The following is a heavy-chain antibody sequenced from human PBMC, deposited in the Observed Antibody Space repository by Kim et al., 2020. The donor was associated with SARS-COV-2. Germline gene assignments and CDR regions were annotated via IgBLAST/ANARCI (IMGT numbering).Heavy chain of an antibody. Sequence: GGSLRLSCAASGFTFRSYSMNWVRQAPGKGLEWVSTIGSGGTTYYADSVKGRFTISRDNSKNTLYLQMNRLRAEDSAVYYCAKHMDSGSRYFDYWGQGTLVTVSS. CDR2: IGSGGTT. V-gene: IGHV3-23*01. CDR3: AKHMDSGSRYFDY. CDR1: GFTFRSYS. D-gene: IGHD3-10*01. J-gene: IGHJ4*02.